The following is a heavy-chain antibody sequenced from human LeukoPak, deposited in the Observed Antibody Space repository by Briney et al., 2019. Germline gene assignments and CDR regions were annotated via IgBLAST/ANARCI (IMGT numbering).Heavy chain of an antibody. J-gene: IGHJ6*03. CDR1: GYTFTSYG. CDR2: ISAYNGNT. D-gene: IGHD3-9*01. CDR3: ARAVGYFDWLLSTYYYYYMDV. V-gene: IGHV1-18*01. Sequence: ASVKVSCKASGYTFTSYGISWVRQAPGQGLEWMGWISAYNGNTNYAQKLQGRVTMTTDTSTSTAYMELRSLRSDDTAVYYCARAVGYFDWLLSTYYYYYMDVWGKGTTVTVSS.